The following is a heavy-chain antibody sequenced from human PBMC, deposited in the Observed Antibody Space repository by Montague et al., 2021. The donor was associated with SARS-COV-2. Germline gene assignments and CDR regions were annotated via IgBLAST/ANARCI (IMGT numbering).Heavy chain of an antibody. CDR2: TYYRSKWYH. D-gene: IGHD2-15*01. CDR1: GDSVSSNTVT. J-gene: IGHJ3*02. V-gene: IGHV6-1*01. CDR3: ARTTTRMLYPENAFDI. Sequence: CAISGDSVSSNTVTWNWIRQSPLRGLEWLGRTYYRSKWYHDYAISLKSRITINPDTSKNQFSLQLSSVAPEDTAVFYCARTTTRMLYPENAFDIWGQGTMVTVSS.